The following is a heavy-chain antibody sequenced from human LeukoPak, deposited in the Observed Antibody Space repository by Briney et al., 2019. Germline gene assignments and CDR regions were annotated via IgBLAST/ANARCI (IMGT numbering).Heavy chain of an antibody. CDR1: GYSFTSYW. D-gene: IGHD3-9*01. Sequence: GESLKISCKGSGYSFTSYWIGWVRQMPGKGLEWMGIIYPDDSDTRYSPSFQGQVTISADKSISTAYLQWSSLKASDTAMYYCARAQIRYFDWLYHYYYMDVWGKGTTVTISS. V-gene: IGHV5-51*01. CDR2: IYPDDSDT. CDR3: ARAQIRYFDWLYHYYYMDV. J-gene: IGHJ6*03.